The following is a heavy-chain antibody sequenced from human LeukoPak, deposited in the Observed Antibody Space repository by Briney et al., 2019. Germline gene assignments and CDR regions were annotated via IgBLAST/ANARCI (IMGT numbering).Heavy chain of an antibody. V-gene: IGHV4-59*01. CDR2: IYYSGTT. J-gene: IGHJ4*02. CDR3: ARGVYIAAAQYAY. CDR1: GGSFSGYY. D-gene: IGHD6-13*01. Sequence: SEALSLTCAVYGGSFSGYYWSWIRQPPGKGLEWIGYIYYSGTTNYNPSLKSRVTISVDTSKNQFSLKLSSVTAADTAVYYCARGVYIAAAQYAYWGQGTLVTVSS.